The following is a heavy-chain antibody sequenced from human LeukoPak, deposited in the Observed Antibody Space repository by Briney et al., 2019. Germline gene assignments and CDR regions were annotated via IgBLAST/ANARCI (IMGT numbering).Heavy chain of an antibody. V-gene: IGHV4-39*01. D-gene: IGHD5-12*01. Sequence: PSETLSLTCTVSGGSISSSSYYWGWIRQPPGKGLEWIGSIYYSGSTYYNPSLKSRVTISVDTSKNQFSLKLSSVTAADTAVYYCARHEKWPRLRAEYFQHWGQGTLVTVSS. J-gene: IGHJ1*01. CDR1: GGSISSSSYY. CDR3: ARHEKWPRLRAEYFQH. CDR2: IYYSGST.